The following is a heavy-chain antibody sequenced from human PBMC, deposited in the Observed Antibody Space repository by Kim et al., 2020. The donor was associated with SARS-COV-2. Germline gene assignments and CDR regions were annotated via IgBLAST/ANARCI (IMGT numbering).Heavy chain of an antibody. V-gene: IGHV3-9*01. Sequence: VKGRFTISRDNAKNSLYLQMNSLRAEDTALYYCAKEKGDYSSGWYSGLDYWGQGTLVTVSS. J-gene: IGHJ4*02. D-gene: IGHD6-19*01. CDR3: AKEKGDYSSGWYSGLDY.